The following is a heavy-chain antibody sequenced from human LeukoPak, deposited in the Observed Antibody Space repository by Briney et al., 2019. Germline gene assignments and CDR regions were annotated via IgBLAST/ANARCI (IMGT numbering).Heavy chain of an antibody. CDR2: IHTSGRT. J-gene: IGHJ3*02. V-gene: IGHV4-28*01. D-gene: IGHD5-24*01. Sequence: SETLSLTCAVSAYSISSSNWWGWIRPPPGKGLEWIGYIHTSGRTYYNPSLKSRVTMSVDTSKNQFSLNLSSVTAVDTAVYYCATKGDGYYAFDIWGQGTMVTVSS. CDR1: AYSISSSNW. CDR3: ATKGDGYYAFDI.